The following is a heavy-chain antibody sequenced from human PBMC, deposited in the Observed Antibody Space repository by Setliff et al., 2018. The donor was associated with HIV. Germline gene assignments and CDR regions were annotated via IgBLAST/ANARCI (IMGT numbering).Heavy chain of an antibody. J-gene: IGHJ6*02. V-gene: IGHV4-34*01. CDR1: GGSFSGYY. Sequence: LSLTCAVYGGSFSGYYWSWIRQPPGKGLEWIGEINHSGSTNYNPSLKSRVTISVDTSKNQFSLKLSSVTAADTAVYYCARRGDFFYYAMDVWGQGTTVTVSS. CDR3: ARRGDFFYYAMDV. CDR2: INHSGST.